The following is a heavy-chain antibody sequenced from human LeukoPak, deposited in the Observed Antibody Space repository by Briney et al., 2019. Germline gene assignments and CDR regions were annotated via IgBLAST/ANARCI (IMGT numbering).Heavy chain of an antibody. CDR1: GFTFSSYA. D-gene: IGHD6-19*01. CDR3: AKERVAGTCYYYYGMDV. Sequence: GGSLRLSCAASGFTFSSYAMSWVRQAPGKGLEWVSAISGSGGSTYYADSVKGRLTISRDNSKNTLYLQMNSLRAEDTAVYYCAKERVAGTCYYYYGMDVWGQGTTVTVSS. V-gene: IGHV3-23*01. CDR2: ISGSGGST. J-gene: IGHJ6*02.